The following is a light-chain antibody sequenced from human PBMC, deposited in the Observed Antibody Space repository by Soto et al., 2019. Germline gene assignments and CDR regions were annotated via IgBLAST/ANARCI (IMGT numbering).Light chain of an antibody. J-gene: IGKJ4*01. CDR2: GAS. CDR3: QQYNAWPLT. CDR1: PTVNSD. Sequence: EKVMTQSPDTLSVFPGERATLSCRASPTVNSDLAWYQQKPGQAPRLLIYGASTRATGIPARFTGSGFGTDFTLTISSLQSEDFGVYYCQQYNAWPLTFGGGTKVEI. V-gene: IGKV3-15*01.